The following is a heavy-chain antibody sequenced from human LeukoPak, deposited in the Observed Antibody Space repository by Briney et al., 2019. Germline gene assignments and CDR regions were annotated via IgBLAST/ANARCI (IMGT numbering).Heavy chain of an antibody. D-gene: IGHD6-6*01. CDR2: IYNSGST. V-gene: IGHV4-30-4*08. Sequence: PSETLSLTCTVSGASINRGDYYRTWIRQPPGKGLEWIGYIYNSGSTYYNPSLRSRVAISIGTSKNRFSLRLDSVTAADTAVYFCATTARHCSEYWGQGTLVTVPS. J-gene: IGHJ4*02. CDR3: ATTARHCSEY. CDR1: GASINRGDYY.